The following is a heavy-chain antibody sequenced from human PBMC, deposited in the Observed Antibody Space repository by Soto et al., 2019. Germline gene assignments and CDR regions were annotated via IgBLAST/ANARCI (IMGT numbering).Heavy chain of an antibody. J-gene: IGHJ6*02. CDR3: ARGLPAYYYYGMDV. V-gene: IGHV4-34*01. Sequence: QVQLQQWGAGLLKPSETLSLTCAVYGGSFSGYYWSWIRQPPGKGLEWIGEINHSGSTNYNPSLKSRVTISVDTSKNQFSLKLSSVTAADTAVYYCARGLPAYYYYGMDVWGQGTTVTVSS. CDR1: GGSFSGYY. CDR2: INHSGST.